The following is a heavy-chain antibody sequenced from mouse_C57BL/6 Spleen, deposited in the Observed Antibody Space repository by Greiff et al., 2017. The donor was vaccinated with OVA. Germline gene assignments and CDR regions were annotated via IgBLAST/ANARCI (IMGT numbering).Heavy chain of an antibody. Sequence: EVMLVESGGGLVKPGGSLKLSCAASGFTFSDYGMHWVRQAPEKGLEWVAYISSGSSTIYYADTVKGRFTISRDNAKNTLFLQMTSLRSEDTAMYYCARSRTTVAAMDYWGQGTSVTVSS. V-gene: IGHV5-17*01. CDR1: GFTFSDYG. CDR3: ARSRTTVAAMDY. J-gene: IGHJ4*01. D-gene: IGHD1-1*01. CDR2: ISSGSSTI.